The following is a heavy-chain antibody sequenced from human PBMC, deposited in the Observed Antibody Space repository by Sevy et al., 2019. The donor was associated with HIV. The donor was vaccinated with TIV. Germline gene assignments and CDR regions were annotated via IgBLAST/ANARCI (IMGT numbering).Heavy chain of an antibody. J-gene: IGHJ4*01. Sequence: SETLSLTCTVSGGSMSGSHYYWGWIRRPPGKGLVWIGSVYYSGSTHYNPSLKSRVTISVDTSKSLLSLDLTSVIATDTAVYYCARNSTGHSFDYWGHGTLVTVSS. CDR3: ARNSTGHSFDY. CDR1: GGSMSGSHYY. V-gene: IGHV4-39*01. CDR2: VYYSGST. D-gene: IGHD3-22*01.